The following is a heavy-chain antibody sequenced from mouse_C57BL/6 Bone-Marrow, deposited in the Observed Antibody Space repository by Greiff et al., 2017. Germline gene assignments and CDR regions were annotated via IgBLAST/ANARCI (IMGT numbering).Heavy chain of an antibody. D-gene: IGHD1-1*01. CDR3: VRHATTVDYAMDY. Sequence: DAGGGLVPPKGSLKLSCAASGFSFNTYAMNWVRQAPGKGLEWVARIRSKSNNYATYYADSVKDRFTISRDDSESMLYLQMNNLKTEDTAMYYCVRHATTVDYAMDYWGQGTSVTVSS. CDR1: GFSFNTYA. J-gene: IGHJ4*01. CDR2: IRSKSNNYAT. V-gene: IGHV10-1*01.